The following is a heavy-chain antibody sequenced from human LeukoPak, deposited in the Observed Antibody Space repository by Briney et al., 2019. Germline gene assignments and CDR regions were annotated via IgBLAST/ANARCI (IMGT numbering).Heavy chain of an antibody. CDR1: GGSFSGYY. CDR2: INHSGST. CDR3: ASLRREYDSSGYYYSLDY. V-gene: IGHV4-34*01. Sequence: SETLSLTCAVYGGSFSGYYWSWIRQPPGKGLEWIGEINHSGSTNYNPSLKSRVTISVDTSKNQFSLKLSSVTAADTAVYYCASLRREYDSSGYYYSLDYWGQGTLVTVSS. J-gene: IGHJ4*02. D-gene: IGHD3-22*01.